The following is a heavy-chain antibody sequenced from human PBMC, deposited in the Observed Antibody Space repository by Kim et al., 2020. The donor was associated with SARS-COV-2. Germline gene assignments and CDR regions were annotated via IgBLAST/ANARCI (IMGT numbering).Heavy chain of an antibody. CDR1: GYSFTSYW. J-gene: IGHJ2*01. CDR3: ARHGGVTAVAGRDWYFDL. D-gene: IGHD6-19*01. CDR2: IYPGDSDT. Sequence: GESLKISCKGSGYSFTSYWIGWVRQMPGKGLEWMGIIYPGDSDTRYSPSFQGQVTISADKSISTAYLQWSSLKASDTAMYYCARHGGVTAVAGRDWYFDLWGRGTLVTVSS. V-gene: IGHV5-51*01.